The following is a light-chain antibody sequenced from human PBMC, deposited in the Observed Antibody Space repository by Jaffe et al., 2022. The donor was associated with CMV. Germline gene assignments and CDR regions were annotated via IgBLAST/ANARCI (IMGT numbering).Light chain of an antibody. CDR3: QQYSNWPPSFT. CDR1: QSISSN. CDR2: AAS. Sequence: EIVMTQSPATLSVSPGERATLSCRASQSISSNLAWYQQKPGQAPRLLIYAASTRATGVPARFSGGGSGTEFTLTIASLQSEDFAVYYCQQYSNWPPSFTFGPGTTVDI. V-gene: IGKV3-15*01. J-gene: IGKJ3*01.